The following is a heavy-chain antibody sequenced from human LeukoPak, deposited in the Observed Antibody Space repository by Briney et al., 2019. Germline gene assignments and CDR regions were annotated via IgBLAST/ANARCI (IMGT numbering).Heavy chain of an antibody. CDR2: IYTSGST. CDR3: ARDGIVGARNEPDY. D-gene: IGHD1-26*01. Sequence: KASETLSLTCTVSGGSISSYYWSWIRQPAGKGLEWIGRIYTSGSTNYNPSLKSRVTMSVDTSKNQFSLKLSSVTAADTAVYYCARDGIVGARNEPDYWGQGILVTVSS. V-gene: IGHV4-4*07. J-gene: IGHJ4*02. CDR1: GGSISSYY.